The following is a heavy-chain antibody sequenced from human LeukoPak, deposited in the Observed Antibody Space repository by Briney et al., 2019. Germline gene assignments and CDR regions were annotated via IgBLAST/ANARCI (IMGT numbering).Heavy chain of an antibody. V-gene: IGHV4-30-2*01. CDR1: GGSISSGGYY. CDR2: IYHSGST. Sequence: PSETLSLTCTVSGGSISSGGYYWSWIRQPPGKGLEWIGYIYHSGSTYYNPSLKSRVTISVDRSKNQFSLKLSSVTAADTAVYYCASYGITGTTRGRFDYWGQGTLVTVSS. J-gene: IGHJ4*02. D-gene: IGHD1-20*01. CDR3: ASYGITGTTRGRFDY.